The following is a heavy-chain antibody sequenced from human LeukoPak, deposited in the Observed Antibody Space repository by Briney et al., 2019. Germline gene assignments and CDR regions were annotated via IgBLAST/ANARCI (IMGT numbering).Heavy chain of an antibody. V-gene: IGHV3-23*01. CDR3: AKELYDILTGYPYRFDY. CDR1: GFTFSSYA. CDR2: ISGSGGST. J-gene: IGHJ4*02. Sequence: PGGSLRLSCAASGFTFSSYAMSWVRQAPGKGLEWVSAISGSGGSTYYADSVKGRFTISRDNSKNTLYLQMNSLRAEDTAVYYCAKELYDILTGYPYRFDYWGQGTLVTVSS. D-gene: IGHD3-9*01.